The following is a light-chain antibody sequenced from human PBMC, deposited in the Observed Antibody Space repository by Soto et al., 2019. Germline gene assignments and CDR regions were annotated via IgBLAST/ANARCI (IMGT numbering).Light chain of an antibody. CDR1: SSDIGAYAY. CDR3: ASYTRSTSLI. CDR2: DVN. J-gene: IGLJ2*01. V-gene: IGLV2-14*03. Sequence: QSALTQPASVSGSPGQSIAISCTGTSSDIGAYAYVSWYQQHPGKIPKLIVFDVNYRPSGVSSRFSGSKSGNTPSLTISGLRAEEGADYYCASYTRSTSLISGGGTK.